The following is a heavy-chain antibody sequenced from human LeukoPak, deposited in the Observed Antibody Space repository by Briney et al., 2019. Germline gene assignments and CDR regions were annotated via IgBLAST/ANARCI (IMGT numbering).Heavy chain of an antibody. CDR1: GFTFSDYY. V-gene: IGHV3-11*05. CDR3: ARDGEKWELSDGMDV. J-gene: IGHJ6*02. Sequence: GGSLRLSCAASGFTFSDYYMSWIRQAPGKGLEWVSYISSSSSYTYYADSVKGRFTISRDNAKNSLFLQMNSLRAEDTAVYYCARDGEKWELSDGMDVWGQETTVTVSS. CDR2: ISSSSSYT. D-gene: IGHD1-26*01.